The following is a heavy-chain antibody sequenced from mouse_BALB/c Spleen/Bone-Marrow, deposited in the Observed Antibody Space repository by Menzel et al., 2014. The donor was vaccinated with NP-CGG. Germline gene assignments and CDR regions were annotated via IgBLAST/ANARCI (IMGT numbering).Heavy chain of an antibody. D-gene: IGHD1-1*01. CDR3: ARWDYSRAWFAY. V-gene: IGHV14-3*02. Sequence: EVQLQQSGAELVKPGASVKLSCTASGFNIXDTYMHWVKQRPEQGLEWIGRIDPANGNTKYDPKFQGKATITADTSSNTAYLQLISLTSEDTAVYYCARWDYSRAWFAYWGQGTLVTVSA. J-gene: IGHJ3*01. CDR1: GFNIXDTY. CDR2: IDPANGNT.